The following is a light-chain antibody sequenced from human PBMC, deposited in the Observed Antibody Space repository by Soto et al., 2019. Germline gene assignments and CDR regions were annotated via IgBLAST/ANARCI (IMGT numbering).Light chain of an antibody. CDR1: QSVSIY. CDR2: GAS. V-gene: IGKV3-15*01. CDR3: HQYNNWPQT. Sequence: EIVMTQSPATLSVSPGDRATLSCRASQSVSIYLAWYQQKPGQAPRLLIYGASNRATATPARFSGSGSGTEFTLTISSLQSEDFGVYYCHQYNNWPQTFGQGTKVEVK. J-gene: IGKJ1*01.